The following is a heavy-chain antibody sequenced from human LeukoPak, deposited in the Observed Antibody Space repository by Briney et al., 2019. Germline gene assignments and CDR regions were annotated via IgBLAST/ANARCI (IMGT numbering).Heavy chain of an antibody. J-gene: IGHJ3*02. D-gene: IGHD1-7*01. CDR1: GGTFSSYA. V-gene: IGHV1-69*05. Sequence: SVKVSCKASGGTFSSYAISWVRQAPGQGLEWMGGIIPIFGTANYAQKFQGRVTITTDESTSTAYMELSSLRSEDTAVYYCARGTHYNWNYVGAFDIWGQGTMVTVSS. CDR3: ARGTHYNWNYVGAFDI. CDR2: IIPIFGTA.